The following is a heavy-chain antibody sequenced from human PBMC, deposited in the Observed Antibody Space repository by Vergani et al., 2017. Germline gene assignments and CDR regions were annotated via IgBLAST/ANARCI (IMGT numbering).Heavy chain of an antibody. V-gene: IGHV1-69*18. CDR3: ARALGWYDSSGYYYYYGMDV. J-gene: IGHJ6*02. D-gene: IGHD3-22*01. Sequence: QVQLVQSGAEVKKPGSSVKVSCKASGGTFSSYAISWVRQAPGQGLEWMGRIIPIFGTANYAQKFQGRVTITADESTSTAYMELSSLRSEDTAVYYCARALGWYDSSGYYYYYGMDVWGQGTTVTVSS. CDR2: IIPIFGTA. CDR1: GGTFSSYA.